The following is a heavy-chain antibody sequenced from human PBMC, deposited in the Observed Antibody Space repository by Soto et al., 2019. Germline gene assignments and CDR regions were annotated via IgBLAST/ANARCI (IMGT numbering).Heavy chain of an antibody. CDR2: VSAYNGNT. Sequence: ASVEVSRKGSGYTFNSYCISWVRQAPGQGVEWMGWVSAYNGNTNYAQKLQGRVTMTTDTSTSTAYMELRSLRSDDTAVYYCARAPDYYDFWSGYFNPDQLDAFDIWGQGTMVTVSS. CDR3: ARAPDYYDFWSGYFNPDQLDAFDI. CDR1: GYTFNSYC. D-gene: IGHD3-3*01. J-gene: IGHJ3*02. V-gene: IGHV1-18*01.